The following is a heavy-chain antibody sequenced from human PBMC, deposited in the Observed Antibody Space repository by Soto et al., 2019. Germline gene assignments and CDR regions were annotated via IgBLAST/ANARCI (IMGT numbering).Heavy chain of an antibody. CDR2: IYYSGST. Sequence: TLSLTCTVSGGSISSGGYYWSWIRQHPGKGLEWIGYIYYSGSTYYNPSLKSRVTISVDTSKNQFSLKLSSVTAADTAVYYCARGYGDYEKNYFDYWGQGTLVTVSS. CDR3: ARGYGDYEKNYFDY. CDR1: GGSISSGGYY. D-gene: IGHD4-17*01. V-gene: IGHV4-31*03. J-gene: IGHJ4*02.